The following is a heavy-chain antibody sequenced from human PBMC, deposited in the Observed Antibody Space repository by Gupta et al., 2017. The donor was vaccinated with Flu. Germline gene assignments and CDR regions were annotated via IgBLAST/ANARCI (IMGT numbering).Heavy chain of an antibody. Sequence: EVQLVESGGDLVQPGGSLRLSCTASGFTFSTYWMTWVRQAPGKGLEWVANIKEDGSQIYYVDSVKGRFTISRDNAKKSAYLQMNSLRAEDTAVYYCASSCSFSFTSCMHYWGQGTQVTVSS. CDR2: IKEDGSQI. CDR3: ASSCSFSFTSCMHY. V-gene: IGHV3-7*01. CDR1: GFTFSTYW. D-gene: IGHD2-2*01. J-gene: IGHJ4*02.